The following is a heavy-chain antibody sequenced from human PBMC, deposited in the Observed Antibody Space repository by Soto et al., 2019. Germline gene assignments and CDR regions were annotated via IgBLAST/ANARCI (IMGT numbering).Heavy chain of an antibody. CDR1: GGTFSSYA. Sequence: QVQLVQSGAEVKKPGSSVKVSCKASGGTFSSYAISWVRQAPGQGLEWMGGIIPIFGTANYAQKFHGRVTITADESTSTAYMELSSLRSEDTAVYYCARDSYYGSGPPLPDYWGQGTLVTVSS. J-gene: IGHJ4*02. V-gene: IGHV1-69*01. CDR2: IIPIFGTA. D-gene: IGHD3-10*01. CDR3: ARDSYYGSGPPLPDY.